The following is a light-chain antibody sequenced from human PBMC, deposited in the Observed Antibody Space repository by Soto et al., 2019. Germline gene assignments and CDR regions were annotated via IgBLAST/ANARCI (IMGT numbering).Light chain of an antibody. CDR2: AAS. Sequence: IVLKQSPDTLSLTPGESATLSCRASQSVRSSYLAWYQQTPGQTPRLLIYAASSRATGIPDRFSGSGSGTDFSLTISRLEAEDFAVYYCLQYGSSPRTFGQGTKVDIK. V-gene: IGKV3-20*01. CDR3: LQYGSSPRT. CDR1: QSVRSSY. J-gene: IGKJ1*01.